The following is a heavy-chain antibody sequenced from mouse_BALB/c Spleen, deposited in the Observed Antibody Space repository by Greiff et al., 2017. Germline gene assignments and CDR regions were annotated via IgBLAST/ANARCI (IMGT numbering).Heavy chain of an antibody. D-gene: IGHD1-1*01. CDR1: GYTFTSYW. CDR2: IYPGDGDT. CDR3: ARGYYGSGYFDY. J-gene: IGHJ2*01. Sequence: QVQLQQSGAELARPGASVKLSCKASGYTFTSYWMQWVKQRPGQGLEWIGAIYPGDGDTRYTQKFKGKATLTADKSSSTAYMQLSSLASEDSAVYYCARGYYGSGYFDYWGQGTTLTVSS. V-gene: IGHV1-87*01.